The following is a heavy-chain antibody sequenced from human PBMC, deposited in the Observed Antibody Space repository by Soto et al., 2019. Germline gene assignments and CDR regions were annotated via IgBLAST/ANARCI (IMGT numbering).Heavy chain of an antibody. J-gene: IGHJ3*02. CDR1: GYTYTSYG. CDR3: ARGRITIFGVVIGPTNAFDI. CDR2: ISAYNGNT. D-gene: IGHD3-3*01. Sequence: ASVKVSCTASGYTYTSYGISWVRQAPGQGLEWMGWISAYNGNTNYAQKLQGRVTMTTDTSTSTAYMELRSLRSDDTAVYYCARGRITIFGVVIGPTNAFDIWGQGTMVTVSS. V-gene: IGHV1-18*01.